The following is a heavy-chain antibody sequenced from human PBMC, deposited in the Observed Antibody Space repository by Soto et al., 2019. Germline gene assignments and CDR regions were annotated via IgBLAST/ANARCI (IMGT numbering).Heavy chain of an antibody. D-gene: IGHD5-12*01. CDR1: GFTFNTHG. V-gene: IGHV3-33*01. CDR3: VGYHSSGYYY. CDR2: IWHDGSNK. Sequence: GGSLRVSCAASGFTFNTHGMHWVRQAPGKGLEWVAVIWHDGSNKKYGDSVKGRFTISRDDSKNMLYLQMNSLRVEDTAVYYCVGYHSSGYYYWGQGTLVTVSS. J-gene: IGHJ4*02.